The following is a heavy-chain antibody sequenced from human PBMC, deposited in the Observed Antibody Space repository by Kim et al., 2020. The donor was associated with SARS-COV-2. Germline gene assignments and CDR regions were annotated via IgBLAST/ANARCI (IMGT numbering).Heavy chain of an antibody. V-gene: IGHV3-23*01. Sequence: GGSLRLSCAASGFTFSSCAMSWVRQAPGKGLEWVSGISDSGGSTYYTDSVKGRFTVSRDNSKNTFYLQMNSLRAEDTAVYYCAKDGDYDILTGFFDYWGQGTLVTVSS. CDR2: ISDSGGST. J-gene: IGHJ4*02. CDR1: GFTFSSCA. D-gene: IGHD3-9*01. CDR3: AKDGDYDILTGFFDY.